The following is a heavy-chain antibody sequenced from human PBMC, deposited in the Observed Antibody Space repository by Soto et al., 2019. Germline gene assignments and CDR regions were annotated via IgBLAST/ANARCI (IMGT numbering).Heavy chain of an antibody. Sequence: ASVKVSCKASGYTFTGYYMHWVRQAPGQGLEWMGWINPNSGGTNYAQKFQGRVTMTRDTSISTAYMELSRLRSDDTAVYYCARGRVGCSSTSCYTDLYYYYYGMDVWGQGTTVTVSS. CDR1: GYTFTGYY. CDR3: ARGRVGCSSTSCYTDLYYYYYGMDV. CDR2: INPNSGGT. V-gene: IGHV1-2*02. J-gene: IGHJ6*02. D-gene: IGHD2-2*02.